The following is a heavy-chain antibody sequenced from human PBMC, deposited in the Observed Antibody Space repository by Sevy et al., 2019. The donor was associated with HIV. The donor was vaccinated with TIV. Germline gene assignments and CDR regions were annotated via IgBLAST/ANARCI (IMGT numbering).Heavy chain of an antibody. CDR1: GFTFSNYA. D-gene: IGHD5-18*01. J-gene: IGHJ3*01. CDR3: AKVDGYTYGPPL. CDR2: ISTGGGST. Sequence: GGSLRLSCAVSGFTFSNYAMSWVRQAPGKGLIWVSSISTGGGSTYYADSVKGRFTISRDNSKNTLYLQMNSLRVEDTAVYYCAKVDGYTYGPPLWGHGTMVTVSS. V-gene: IGHV3-23*01.